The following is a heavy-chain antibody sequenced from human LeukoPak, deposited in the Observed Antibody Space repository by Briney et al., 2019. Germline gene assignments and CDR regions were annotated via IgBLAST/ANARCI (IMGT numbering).Heavy chain of an antibody. D-gene: IGHD3-10*01. Sequence: GASLKTSCKVSGTSFTSYWIGWVRQMPGKGLEWMGIIYPGDSDTRYSPSFQGQVTISADKSISTAYLQWSSLKASDTAMYYCARGGDYYYGSGSYLDYWGQGTLVTVSS. CDR1: GTSFTSYW. CDR3: ARGGDYYYGSGSYLDY. V-gene: IGHV5-51*01. CDR2: IYPGDSDT. J-gene: IGHJ4*02.